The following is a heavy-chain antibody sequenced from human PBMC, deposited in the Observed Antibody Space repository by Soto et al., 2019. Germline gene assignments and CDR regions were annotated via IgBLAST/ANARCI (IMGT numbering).Heavy chain of an antibody. CDR1: GGSISSYY. CDR3: ARDRLAPLYCSGGSCKNWFDP. CDR2: IYYSGST. V-gene: IGHV4-59*01. Sequence: PSETLSLTCTVSGGSISSYYWNWIRQPPGKGLEWIGYIYYSGSTNYNPSLQSRVTISVDTSKNQFSLKLSSVTAADTAVYYCARDRLAPLYCSGGSCKNWFDPWGQGTLVTVSS. D-gene: IGHD2-15*01. J-gene: IGHJ5*02.